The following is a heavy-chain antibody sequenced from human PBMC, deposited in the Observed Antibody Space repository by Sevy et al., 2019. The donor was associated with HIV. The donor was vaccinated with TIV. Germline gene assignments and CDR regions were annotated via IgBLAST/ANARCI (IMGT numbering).Heavy chain of an antibody. Sequence: ASVKVSCKASGYTFTSYGISWVRQAPGQGLEWMGWISAYNGNTNYAQKLQGRVTMTEDTSTDTAYMELSSLTSEDTATYYCATVGLGYYSGSSYYQGDWFDPWGQGTLVTVSS. CDR2: ISAYNGNT. CDR1: GYTFTSYG. V-gene: IGHV1-18*01. CDR3: ATVGLGYYSGSSYYQGDWFDP. J-gene: IGHJ5*02. D-gene: IGHD2-15*01.